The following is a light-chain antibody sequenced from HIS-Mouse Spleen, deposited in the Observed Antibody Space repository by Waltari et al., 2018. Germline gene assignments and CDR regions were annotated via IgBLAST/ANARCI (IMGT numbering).Light chain of an antibody. V-gene: IGLV3-10*01. Sequence: SYELTQPPSVSVSPGQTARITCSGDALPKKYAYWYQQKSGQAPVLVIYEDSKRPSGIPDRFSGAKSGTSASLAISGLRSEDEAEYYCAAWDDSLSGSYVFGTGTKVTVL. J-gene: IGLJ1*01. CDR1: ALPKKY. CDR2: EDS. CDR3: AAWDDSLSGSYV.